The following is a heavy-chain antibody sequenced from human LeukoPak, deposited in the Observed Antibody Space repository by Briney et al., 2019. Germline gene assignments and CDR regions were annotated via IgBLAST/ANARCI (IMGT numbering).Heavy chain of an antibody. CDR2: IYHSGST. J-gene: IGHJ4*02. Sequence: PSETLSLTCTVSGGSISSGGYYWSWVRQPPGKGLEWIGYIYHSGSTYYNPSLKSRVTISVDRSKNQFSLKLSSVTAADTAVYYCARHMGSSSYLFDYWGQGTLVTVSS. CDR1: GGSISSGGYY. D-gene: IGHD6-13*01. V-gene: IGHV4-30-2*01. CDR3: ARHMGSSSYLFDY.